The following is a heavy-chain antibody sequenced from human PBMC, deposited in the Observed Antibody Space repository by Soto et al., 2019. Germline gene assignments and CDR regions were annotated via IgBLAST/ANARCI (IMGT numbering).Heavy chain of an antibody. Sequence: SVKVSCKASGGTFSSYAISWVRQAPGQGLEWMGGIIPIFGTANYAQKFQGRVTITADESTSTAYMELSSLRSEDTAVYYCAREDLEMATRFDYWGQGXLVTVYS. D-gene: IGHD5-12*01. CDR3: AREDLEMATRFDY. CDR2: IIPIFGTA. V-gene: IGHV1-69*13. J-gene: IGHJ4*02. CDR1: GGTFSSYA.